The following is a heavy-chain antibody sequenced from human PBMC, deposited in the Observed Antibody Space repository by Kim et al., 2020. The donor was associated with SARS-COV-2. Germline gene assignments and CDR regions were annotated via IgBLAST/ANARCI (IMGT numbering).Heavy chain of an antibody. Sequence: GGYLRLSCAASGFTFSSYGMHWVRQAPGKGLEWVAVISYDGSNKYYADSVKGRFTISRDNSKNTLYLQMNSLRAEDTAVYYCAKDLSDSSGTLYYYYGMDVWGQGTTVTVSS. CDR2: ISYDGSNK. CDR3: AKDLSDSSGTLYYYYGMDV. CDR1: GFTFSSYG. D-gene: IGHD3-22*01. J-gene: IGHJ6*02. V-gene: IGHV3-30*18.